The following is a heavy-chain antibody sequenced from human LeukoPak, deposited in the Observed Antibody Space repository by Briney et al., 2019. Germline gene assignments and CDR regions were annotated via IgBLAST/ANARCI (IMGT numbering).Heavy chain of an antibody. D-gene: IGHD1-26*01. CDR2: ISSSSSYI. CDR3: ARAKSGSGSYSGY. V-gene: IGHV3-21*01. CDR1: GFTFSNYG. Sequence: GGSLRLSCAASGFTFSNYGMSWVRQAPGKGLEWVSSISSSSSYIYYADSVKGRFTISRDNAKNSLYLQMNSLRAEDTAVYYCARAKSGSGSYSGYWGQGTLVTVSS. J-gene: IGHJ4*02.